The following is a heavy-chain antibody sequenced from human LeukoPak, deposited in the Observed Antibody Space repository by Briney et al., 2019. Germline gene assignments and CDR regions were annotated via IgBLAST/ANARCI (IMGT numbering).Heavy chain of an antibody. D-gene: IGHD3-22*01. Sequence: SETLSLTCTVSGGSIGSTRHYWGWIRQPPGKGLEWIGNMYHGGSTYYNPSLKSRVTISIDTSKNQFSLKLSSVTAADTAVYYCAREMLEYYYDSSGLDYWGQGTLVTVSS. CDR1: GGSIGSTRHY. CDR2: MYHGGST. V-gene: IGHV4-39*07. J-gene: IGHJ4*02. CDR3: AREMLEYYYDSSGLDY.